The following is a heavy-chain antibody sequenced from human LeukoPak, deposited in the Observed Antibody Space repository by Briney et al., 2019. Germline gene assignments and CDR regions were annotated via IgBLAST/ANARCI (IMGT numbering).Heavy chain of an antibody. Sequence: PSQTLSLTCTVSGGSISSGSYYWSWIRQPAGKGLEWIGRIYTSGSSNYNPSLKSRVTISVGTSKNQFSLRLNSVAAADTAVYFCARGGDYIWGTFRPIDYWGQGSLVIVSS. D-gene: IGHD3-16*02. CDR3: ARGGDYIWGTFRPIDY. CDR1: GGSISSGSYY. CDR2: IYTSGSS. J-gene: IGHJ4*02. V-gene: IGHV4-61*02.